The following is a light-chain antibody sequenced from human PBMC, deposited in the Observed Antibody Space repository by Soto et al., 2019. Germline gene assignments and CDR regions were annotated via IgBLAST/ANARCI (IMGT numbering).Light chain of an antibody. CDR2: GTS. J-gene: IGKJ5*01. CDR3: QQYGSSIN. CDR1: QSVKSSY. V-gene: IGKV3-20*01. Sequence: IVMTRSPATLSVSPWERATLPCRASQSVKSSYLAWYQHKPGQAPRLLIYGTSSRATGIPDRFSGSGSGTDFTLTISRLEPEDFAVYYCQQYGSSINFGQGTRLEI.